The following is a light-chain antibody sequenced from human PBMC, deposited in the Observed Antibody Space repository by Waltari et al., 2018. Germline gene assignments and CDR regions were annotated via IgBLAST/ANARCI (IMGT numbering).Light chain of an antibody. Sequence: QSALTQPASVSGSPGQSITISCPGTSSSVGGSNYVSWYQPHPGKAPHLLIYEVTNRPSGVSNRFSGSKSANTASLTISGLQAEDEADYYCSSYTTSSTLVFGGGTKLTVL. CDR2: EVT. J-gene: IGLJ3*02. V-gene: IGLV2-14*01. CDR1: SSSVGGSNY. CDR3: SSYTTSSTLV.